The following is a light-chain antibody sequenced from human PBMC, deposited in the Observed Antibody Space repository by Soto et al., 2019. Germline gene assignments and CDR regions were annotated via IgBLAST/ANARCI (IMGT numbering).Light chain of an antibody. CDR1: QSIGRY. CDR3: QQSYSTPRWT. J-gene: IGKJ1*01. CDR2: ATS. Sequence: DIQMTQSPSSLSASVGDRVTITCRASQSIGRYLHWYQQKPGRAPKVLIYATSSLQSGVPSRFSGSGSGTDFTLTISSLQPEDFATYYCQQSYSTPRWTFGQGTKVDI. V-gene: IGKV1-39*01.